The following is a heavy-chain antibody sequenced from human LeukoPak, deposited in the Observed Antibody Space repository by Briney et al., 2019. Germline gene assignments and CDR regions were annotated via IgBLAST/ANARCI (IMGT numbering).Heavy chain of an antibody. CDR2: IYYTGTT. D-gene: IGHD2-15*01. CDR3: ARQPSLTYCSGGTCWFDS. J-gene: IGHJ5*01. CDR1: GGSISSASYY. Sequence: SETLSLTCTVSGGSISSASYYWGWVRQPPEKGLEWIGSIYYTGTTYYNPSLNSRVTISVDTSKNQFSLKLSSVIAADTAVYYCARQPSLTYCSGGTCWFDSWGQGTLVTVSS. V-gene: IGHV4-39*01.